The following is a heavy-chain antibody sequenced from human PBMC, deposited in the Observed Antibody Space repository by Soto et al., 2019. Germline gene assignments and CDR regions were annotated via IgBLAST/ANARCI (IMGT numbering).Heavy chain of an antibody. D-gene: IGHD2-2*01. Sequence: GGSMRLSCAASGFTFSDYYMSWIRQAPGKGLEWVSYISSSGSTIYYADSVKGRFTISRDNAKNSLYLQMNSLRAEDTAVYYCARGGYCISTSCYSSTFDPWGQGTLVTVSS. J-gene: IGHJ5*02. CDR2: ISSSGSTI. CDR1: GFTFSDYY. CDR3: ARGGYCISTSCYSSTFDP. V-gene: IGHV3-11*01.